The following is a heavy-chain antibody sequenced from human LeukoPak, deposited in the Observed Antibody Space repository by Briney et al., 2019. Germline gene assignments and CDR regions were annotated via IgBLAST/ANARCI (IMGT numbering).Heavy chain of an antibody. CDR2: IYYSGST. D-gene: IGHD2-2*01. CDR3: ARGRSRDIVVVPAATGAYMDV. J-gene: IGHJ6*03. CDR1: GGSISSYY. V-gene: IGHV4-59*01. Sequence: PSETLSLTRTVSGGSISSYYWSWIRQPPGKGLEWIGYIYYSGSTNYNPSLKSRVTISVDTSKNQFSLKLSSVTAADTAVYYCARGRSRDIVVVPAATGAYMDVWGKGTTVTVSS.